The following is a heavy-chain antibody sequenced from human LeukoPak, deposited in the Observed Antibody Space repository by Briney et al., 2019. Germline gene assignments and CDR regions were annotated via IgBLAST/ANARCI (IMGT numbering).Heavy chain of an antibody. J-gene: IGHJ3*02. CDR2: IYYSGST. CDR3: ARRMYPSDAFDI. Sequence: SETLSLTCTVSGGSISSSSYYWGWIRQPPGKGLEWIGSIYYSGSTYYNPPLKSRVTISVDTSKNQFSLKLSSVTAADTAVYYCARRMYPSDAFDIWGQGTMVTVSS. V-gene: IGHV4-39*01. D-gene: IGHD2-8*01. CDR1: GGSISSSSYY.